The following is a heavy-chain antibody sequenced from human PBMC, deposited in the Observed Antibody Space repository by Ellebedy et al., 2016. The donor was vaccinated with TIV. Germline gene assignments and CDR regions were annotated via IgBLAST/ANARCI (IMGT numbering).Heavy chain of an antibody. V-gene: IGHV4-4*07. J-gene: IGHJ2*01. CDR1: GGSISNYY. D-gene: IGHD3-10*01. Sequence: SETLSLXXTVSGGSISNYYWSWIRQPAGKGLEWIGRIYSSGSTDYNPALKSRVTMSVDTPRNQFSLKLSSVTAADTAVYYCAKDPGSPRDWYFDPWGRGTLVTVSS. CDR3: AKDPGSPRDWYFDP. CDR2: IYSSGST.